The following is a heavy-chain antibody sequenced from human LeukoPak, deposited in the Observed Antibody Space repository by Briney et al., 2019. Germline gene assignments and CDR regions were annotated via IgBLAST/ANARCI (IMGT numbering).Heavy chain of an antibody. CDR1: GGSISSGGYY. D-gene: IGHD4-17*01. J-gene: IGHJ4*02. CDR3: ARDGPINYGDYAGWFDY. Sequence: PSETLSLTCTVSGGSISSGGYYWSWIRQPPGKGLEWIGYIYHSGSTYYNPSLKSRVTISVDTSKNQFSLKLSSVTAADTAVYYCARDGPINYGDYAGWFDYWGQGTLVTVSS. V-gene: IGHV4-30-2*05. CDR2: IYHSGST.